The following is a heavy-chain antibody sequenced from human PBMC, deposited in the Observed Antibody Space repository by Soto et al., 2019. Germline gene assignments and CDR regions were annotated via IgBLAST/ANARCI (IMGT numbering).Heavy chain of an antibody. CDR3: ARSGYSYVYYYYYYGMDV. CDR2: ISYDGSNK. V-gene: IGHV3-30*03. D-gene: IGHD5-18*01. CDR1: GFTFSSYG. J-gene: IGHJ6*02. Sequence: PGGSLRLSCAASGFTFSSYGMHWVRQAPGKGLEWVAVISYDGSNKYYADSVKGRFTISRDNSKNTLYLQMNSLRAEATAVYYCARSGYSYVYYYYYYGMDVWGQGTTVTVSS.